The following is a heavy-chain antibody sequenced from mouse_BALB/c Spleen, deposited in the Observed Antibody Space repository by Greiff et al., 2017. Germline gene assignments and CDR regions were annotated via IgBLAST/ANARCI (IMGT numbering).Heavy chain of an antibody. CDR1: GFTFSSFG. V-gene: IGHV5-17*02. D-gene: IGHD1-2*01. CDR2: ISSGSSTI. J-gene: IGHJ3*01. CDR3: ARERHYYGYWFAY. Sequence: EVHLVESGGGLVQPGGSRKLSCAASGFTFSSFGMHWVRQAPEKGLEWVAYISSGSSTIYYADTVKGRFTISRDNPKNTLFLQMTSLRSEDTAMYYCARERHYYGYWFAYWGQGTLVTVSA.